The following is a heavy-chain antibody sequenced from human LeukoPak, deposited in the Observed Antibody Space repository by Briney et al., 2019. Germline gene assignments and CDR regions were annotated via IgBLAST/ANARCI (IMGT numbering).Heavy chain of an antibody. CDR1: GFTFSSYW. J-gene: IGHJ5*02. D-gene: IGHD1-26*01. V-gene: IGHV3-74*01. CDR3: ARAGVGPNWFDP. CDR2: INSDGSST. Sequence: GGSLRLSCAASGFTFSSYWMHWVRQAPGKGLVWVSRINSDGSSTNYADYVKGRFTVSRDNAKNTVYLQMNSLRAEDTAVYYCARAGVGPNWFDPWGQGTLVTVS.